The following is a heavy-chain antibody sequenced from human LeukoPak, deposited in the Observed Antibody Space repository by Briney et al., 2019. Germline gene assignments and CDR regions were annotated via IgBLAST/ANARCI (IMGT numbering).Heavy chain of an antibody. D-gene: IGHD3-16*01. CDR2: ISSSGSTI. Sequence: GGSLRLSCTVSGFTVSSNSMSWIRQAPGQGLEWVSYISSSGSTIYYADSVTGRFTISRDNAKNSLYLQMNSLRAEDTAVYYCARERAGERPRPLLNYYYMDVWGKGTTVTISS. V-gene: IGHV3-11*04. CDR1: GFTVSSNS. CDR3: ARERAGERPRPLLNYYYMDV. J-gene: IGHJ6*03.